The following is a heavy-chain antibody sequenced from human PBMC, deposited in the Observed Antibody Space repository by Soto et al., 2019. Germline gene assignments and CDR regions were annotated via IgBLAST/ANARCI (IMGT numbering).Heavy chain of an antibody. CDR1: GFTFSGYG. CDR2: ISYDENNK. J-gene: IGHJ6*02. V-gene: IGHV3-30*18. D-gene: IGHD6-19*01. CDR3: VKDRGVAVAGSGGMDV. Sequence: QVQLVESGGGVVQPGRSLRLSCAASGFTFSGYGMHWVRQAPGKGLEWAAVISYDENNKYYADSVKGRFTISRDNSKNTLYLQMNSLRAEDTAVYYCVKDRGVAVAGSGGMDVWGQGTTVTVSS.